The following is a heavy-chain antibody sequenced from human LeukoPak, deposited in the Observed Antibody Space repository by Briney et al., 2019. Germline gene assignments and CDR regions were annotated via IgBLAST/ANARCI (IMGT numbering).Heavy chain of an antibody. CDR3: ARGTDSSGYYLAY. D-gene: IGHD3-22*01. CDR2: MNPSSGNT. Sequence: ASVKVSRKASGYTFTSYDINWVRQATGQGLEWMGWMNPSSGNTGYAQKFQGRVTMTRNTSISTAYMELSSLRSEDTAVYYCARGTDSSGYYLAYWGQGTLVTVSS. CDR1: GYTFTSYD. J-gene: IGHJ4*02. V-gene: IGHV1-8*01.